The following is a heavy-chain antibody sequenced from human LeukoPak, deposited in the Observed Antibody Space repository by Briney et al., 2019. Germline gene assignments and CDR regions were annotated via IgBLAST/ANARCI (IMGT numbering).Heavy chain of an antibody. CDR1: GVSFSGYY. CDR3: ARDGYNKQKYFDY. V-gene: IGHV4-34*01. Sequence: SETLSLTCAVYGVSFSGYYWSWIRQPPGKGLEWIGEINHSGSTNYNPSLKSRVTISVDTSKNQFSLKLSSVTAADTAVYYCARDGYNKQKYFDYWGQGTLVTVSS. D-gene: IGHD5-24*01. CDR2: INHSGST. J-gene: IGHJ4*02.